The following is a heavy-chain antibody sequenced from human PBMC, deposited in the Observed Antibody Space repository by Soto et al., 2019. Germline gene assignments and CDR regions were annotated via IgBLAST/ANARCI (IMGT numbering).Heavy chain of an antibody. J-gene: IGHJ5*02. CDR2: MNPNSGNT. CDR1: GYTFTSYD. CDR3: ARGIKYGAYSRWLDT. Sequence: QVQLVQSGAEVKKPGASVKVSCKASGYTFTSYDINWVRQATGQGLEYLGWMNPNSGNTAYVQKFQARATITWDAPIATASVELSSMRSEDTAVYFCARGIKYGAYSRWLDTWGQGTLVTVSS. V-gene: IGHV1-8*01. D-gene: IGHD4-17*01.